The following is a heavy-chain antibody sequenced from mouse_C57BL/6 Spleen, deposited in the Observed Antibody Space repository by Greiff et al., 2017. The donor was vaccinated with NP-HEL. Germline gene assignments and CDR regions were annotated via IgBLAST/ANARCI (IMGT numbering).Heavy chain of an antibody. CDR1: GYAFSSSW. V-gene: IGHV1-82*01. J-gene: IGHJ3*01. Sequence: QVQLQQSGPELVKPGASVKISCKASGYAFSSSWMNWVKQRPGKGLEWIGRIYPGDGDTNYNGKFKGKATLTADKSSSTAYMQLSSLTSEDSAVYFCASSLWDAWFAYWGQGTLVTVSA. D-gene: IGHD6-1*01. CDR3: ASSLWDAWFAY. CDR2: IYPGDGDT.